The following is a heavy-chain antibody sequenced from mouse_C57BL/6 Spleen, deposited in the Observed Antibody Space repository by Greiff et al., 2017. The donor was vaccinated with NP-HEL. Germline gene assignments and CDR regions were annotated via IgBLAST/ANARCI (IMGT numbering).Heavy chain of an antibody. CDR2: ISSGGSYT. V-gene: IGHV5-6*01. J-gene: IGHJ4*01. CDR1: GFTFSSYG. CDR3: ARHEVKAGNYRSSYYSMDY. D-gene: IGHD1-1*01. Sequence: EVKLVESGGDLVKPGGSLKLSCAASGFTFSSYGMSWVRQTPDKRLEWVATISSGGSYTYYPDSVKGRLTISRDNAKSTLYLQISSLKSEETAMYSCARHEVKAGNYRSSYYSMDYWGQGTSVTVSS.